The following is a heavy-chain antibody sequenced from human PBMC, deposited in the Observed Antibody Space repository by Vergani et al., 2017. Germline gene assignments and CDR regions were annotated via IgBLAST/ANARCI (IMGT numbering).Heavy chain of an antibody. CDR1: GGSFSGYY. CDR3: ARYKYYYDSSGYALGAFDI. J-gene: IGHJ3*02. V-gene: IGHV4-34*01. D-gene: IGHD3-22*01. CDR2: INHSGST. Sequence: QVQLQQWGAGLLKPSETLSLTCAVYGGSFSGYYWSWTRQPPGKGLEWIGEINHSGSTNYNPSLKSRVTISVDTSKNQFSLKLSSVTAADTAVYYCARYKYYYDSSGYALGAFDIWGQGTMVTVSS.